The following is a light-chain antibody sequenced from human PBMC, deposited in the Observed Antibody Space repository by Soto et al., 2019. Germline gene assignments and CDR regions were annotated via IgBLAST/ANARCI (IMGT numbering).Light chain of an antibody. J-gene: IGKJ2*02. CDR1: QGISSY. CDR3: QRYYSYPCT. CDR2: AAS. V-gene: IGKV1-8*01. Sequence: AIRMTQSPSSFSASTGDRVTITCRASQGISSYLAWYQQKPGKAPKLLIYAASTLQSGVPSRFSGSGSGTDFALTIGCLQSEDFAAHCCQRYYSYPCTFGQGTKLDIK.